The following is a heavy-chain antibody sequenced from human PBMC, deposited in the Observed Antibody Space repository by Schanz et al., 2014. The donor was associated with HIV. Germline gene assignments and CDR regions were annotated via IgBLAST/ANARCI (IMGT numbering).Heavy chain of an antibody. J-gene: IGHJ4*02. CDR3: ARDSPVAAGTLDY. CDR1: AATFSSYA. CDR2: IIPIFGTA. D-gene: IGHD6-13*01. V-gene: IGHV1-69*06. Sequence: QVQLVQSGAEVKEPGSSVKVSCKTSAATFSSYAINWVRQAPGQGLEWMGAIIPIFGTANYAQRFQGRVTLTRDTTATTVYMELSSLKSEDTAVYYCARDSPVAAGTLDYWGQGTLVTVSS.